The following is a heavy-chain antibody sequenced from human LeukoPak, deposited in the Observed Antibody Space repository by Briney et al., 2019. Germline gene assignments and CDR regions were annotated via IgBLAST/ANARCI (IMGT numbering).Heavy chain of an antibody. V-gene: IGHV1-18*01. Sequence: SVKVSCKASGYTFTSYGISWVRQAPGQRLEWMGWISAYNGSTNYAQKLQGRVTMTTDTSTSTADMELRSLRSDDTAVYYCARSRVEMATKDYFDYWGQGTLVSVSS. CDR2: ISAYNGST. J-gene: IGHJ4*02. D-gene: IGHD5-24*01. CDR3: ARSRVEMATKDYFDY. CDR1: GYTFTSYG.